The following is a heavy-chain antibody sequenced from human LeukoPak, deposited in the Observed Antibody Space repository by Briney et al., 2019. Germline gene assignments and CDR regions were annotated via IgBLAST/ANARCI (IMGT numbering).Heavy chain of an antibody. D-gene: IGHD3-3*01. J-gene: IGHJ6*03. CDR1: GGSTSSHY. V-gene: IGHV4-59*11. Sequence: KSSETLSLTCTVSGGSTSSHYWSWIRQPPGKGLEWIGYIYYSGSTNYNPSLKSRVTISVDTSKNQFSLKLSSVTAADTAVYYCARAPYDFWSGYYPYYYYYYMDVWGKGTTVTVSS. CDR2: IYYSGST. CDR3: ARAPYDFWSGYYPYYYYYYMDV.